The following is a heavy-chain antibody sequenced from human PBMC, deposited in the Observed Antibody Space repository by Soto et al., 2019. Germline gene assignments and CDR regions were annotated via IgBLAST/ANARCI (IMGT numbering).Heavy chain of an antibody. V-gene: IGHV3-30-3*01. CDR1: GFTFSSYA. D-gene: IGHD1-1*01. J-gene: IGHJ4*02. CDR2: ISYDGSNK. Sequence: GGSLRLSCAASGFTFSSYAMHWVRQAPGKGLEWVAVISYDGSNKYYADSVRGRFTISRDNSKNTPYLQMNSLRAEDTAVYYCARLETGTRTGNYWGQGTLVTVSS. CDR3: ARLETGTRTGNY.